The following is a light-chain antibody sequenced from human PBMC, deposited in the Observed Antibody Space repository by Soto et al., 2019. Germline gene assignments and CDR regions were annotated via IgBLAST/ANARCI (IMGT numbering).Light chain of an antibody. J-gene: IGKJ4*01. CDR3: QQYVSSPLT. Sequence: EIVLTQSPGTLSLSPGERATLSCRASESVSDNYLAWYQQRSGQAPRLVIYGASSRASAVPDRFSGSGSGADFTLTIRRLEPEDFAVYYCQQYVSSPLTFGGGTKVDIK. CDR2: GAS. CDR1: ESVSDNY. V-gene: IGKV3-20*01.